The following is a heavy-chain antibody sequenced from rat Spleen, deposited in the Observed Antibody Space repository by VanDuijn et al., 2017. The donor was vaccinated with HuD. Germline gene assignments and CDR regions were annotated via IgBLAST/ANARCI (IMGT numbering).Heavy chain of an antibody. J-gene: IGHJ2*01. Sequence: EVQLVESGGGVVQPGGSLKLSCAASGFTFSYYGMAWVRQTPTKGLEWVASISTGGGDTYYRDSVKGRFTISRDNAKSTLYLQMDSLRSEDTATYYCARHYYSGDYFDYWGQGVMVTVSS. CDR1: GFTFSYYG. V-gene: IGHV5S13*01. D-gene: IGHD1-1*01. CDR3: ARHYYSGDYFDY. CDR2: ISTGGGDT.